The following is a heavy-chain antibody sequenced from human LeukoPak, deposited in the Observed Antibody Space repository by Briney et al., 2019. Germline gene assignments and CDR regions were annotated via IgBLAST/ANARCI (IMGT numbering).Heavy chain of an antibody. CDR3: ARDDDGNLDF. V-gene: IGHV3-23*01. Sequence: GGSLRLSCAASGLSFSSFAMSWVRQGPARGLEWVSSIRGNGETFYADSVKGRFALSSDSSRNTVYFQLNNLRVEDTAVYYCARDDDGNLDFWGQGTLVAVSS. J-gene: IGHJ4*02. D-gene: IGHD4-23*01. CDR1: GLSFSSFA. CDR2: IRGNGET.